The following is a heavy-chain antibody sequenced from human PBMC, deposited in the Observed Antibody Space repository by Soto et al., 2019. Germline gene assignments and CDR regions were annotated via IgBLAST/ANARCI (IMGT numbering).Heavy chain of an antibody. CDR2: ISGSGGST. CDR1: GFTFSSYA. J-gene: IGHJ4*02. D-gene: IGHD2-15*01. V-gene: IGHV3-23*01. Sequence: GGSLRLSCAASGFTFSSYAMSWVRQAPGKGLEWVSAISGSGGSTYYADSVKGRFTISRDNSKNTLYLQMNSSVTAADTAVYYCARHTPAISISDHWGQGTLVTVS. CDR3: ARHTPAISISDH.